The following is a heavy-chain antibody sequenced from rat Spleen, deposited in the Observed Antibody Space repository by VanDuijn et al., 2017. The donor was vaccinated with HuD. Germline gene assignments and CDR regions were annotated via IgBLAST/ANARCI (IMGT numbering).Heavy chain of an antibody. D-gene: IGHD1-12*02. V-gene: IGHV5-29*01. J-gene: IGHJ4*01. Sequence: EVQLVESDGGLVQPGRSLKLSCAASGFTFSDYYMAWVRQAPTQGLEWVATISYDGSGTYYRDSVKGRFTISRDNAKSTLYLQMDSLRSEDTATYYCARHHDGSYYYENYVMDAWGQGASVTVSS. CDR2: ISYDGSGT. CDR1: GFTFSDYY. CDR3: ARHHDGSYYYENYVMDA.